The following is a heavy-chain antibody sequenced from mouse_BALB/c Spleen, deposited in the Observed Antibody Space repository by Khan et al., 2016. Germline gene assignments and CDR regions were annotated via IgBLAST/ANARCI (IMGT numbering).Heavy chain of an antibody. D-gene: IGHD1-2*01. V-gene: IGHV4-1*02. CDR2: ISPDGSTI. J-gene: IGHJ2*01. CDR1: GFGFSRYW. CDR3: ARETNYGYGY. Sequence: EVKLLESGGGLVQPGGSLKLSCAASGFGFSRYWMSWVRQAPGKGLEWIGEISPDGSTINYAPSLKDKFILSRDNAKNTLYLQRSDVRSEGTAHCYCARETNYGYGYWGKGTTLTVAS.